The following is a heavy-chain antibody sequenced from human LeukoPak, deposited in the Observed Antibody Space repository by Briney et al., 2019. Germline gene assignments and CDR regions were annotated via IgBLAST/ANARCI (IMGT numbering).Heavy chain of an antibody. CDR1: GYTFTSYA. CDR2: IKTNTGNP. J-gene: IGHJ6*02. CDR3: ARLSIVGARDYYYGMDV. Sequence: ASVKVSCKASGYTFTSYAMNWVRQAPGQGLEWMGWIKTNTGNPTYAQGFTGRFVFSLDTSVSTAYLQISSLKAEDTAVYYCARLSIVGARDYYYGMDVWGQGTTVTVSS. V-gene: IGHV7-4-1*02. D-gene: IGHD1-26*01.